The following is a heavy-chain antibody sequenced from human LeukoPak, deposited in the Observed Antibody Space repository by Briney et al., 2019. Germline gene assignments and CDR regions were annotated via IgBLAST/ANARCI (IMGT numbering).Heavy chain of an antibody. CDR3: ATGLINAFEI. Sequence: GGSLRLSCAASGITFNSYWMHWVRQAPGKGLVWVSRINSGGSSTVYADSVKGRFTISRDNAKNMLYLQMNSLRAEDSAVYYCATGLINAFEIWGQGTMVTVSS. J-gene: IGHJ3*02. CDR1: GITFNSYW. CDR2: INSGGSST. V-gene: IGHV3-74*01. D-gene: IGHD3-16*01.